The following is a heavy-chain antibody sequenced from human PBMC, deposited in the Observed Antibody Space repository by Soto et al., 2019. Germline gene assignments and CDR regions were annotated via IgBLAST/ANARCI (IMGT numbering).Heavy chain of an antibody. V-gene: IGHV2-26*01. CDR2: IFSNDEK. CDR1: GFSLSNARMG. CDR3: TQRLQSYRFDP. D-gene: IGHD4-4*01. Sequence: SGPTLVNPTETLTLTCTVSGFSLSNARMGVSWIRQPPGKALEWLAHIFSNDEKSYSTSLKSRLTITKDTSKNQVVLRMTNMDPLDTATYFCTQRLQSYRFDPWGQGTLVTVSS. J-gene: IGHJ5*02.